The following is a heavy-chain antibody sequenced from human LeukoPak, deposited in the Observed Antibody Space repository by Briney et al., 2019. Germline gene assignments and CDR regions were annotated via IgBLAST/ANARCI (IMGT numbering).Heavy chain of an antibody. V-gene: IGHV3-66*01. Sequence: GGSLRLSCAASGFTVSSNYMSWVRQAPGKGLEWVSVIYGGGSTYYADSVKGRFTISRDNSKNTLYLQMNSLRAEDTAVYYCARAGTRRYFDYWGQGTLVTVSS. D-gene: IGHD3-10*01. J-gene: IGHJ4*02. CDR3: ARAGTRRYFDY. CDR2: IYGGGST. CDR1: GFTVSSNY.